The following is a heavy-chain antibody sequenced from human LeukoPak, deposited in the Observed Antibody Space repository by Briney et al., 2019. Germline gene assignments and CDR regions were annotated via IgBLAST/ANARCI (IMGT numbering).Heavy chain of an antibody. J-gene: IGHJ4*02. V-gene: IGHV3-30*04. Sequence: PGGSLRLSCAAPGFTFSSYAMHWVRQAPGKGLEWVAVISYDGSNKYYADSVKGRFTISRDNSKNTLYLQMNSLRAEDTAVYYCARWADYWGQGTLVTVSS. CDR2: ISYDGSNK. CDR1: GFTFSSYA. CDR3: ARWADY.